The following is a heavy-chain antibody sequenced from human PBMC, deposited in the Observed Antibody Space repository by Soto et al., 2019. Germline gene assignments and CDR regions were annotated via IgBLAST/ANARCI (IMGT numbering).Heavy chain of an antibody. CDR1: GYTFTSYD. J-gene: IGHJ6*02. CDR3: ARGPGVKIFGVVTPYYYGMDV. V-gene: IGHV1-8*01. D-gene: IGHD3-3*01. Sequence: ASVKVSCKASGYTFTSYDINWVRQATGQGLEWMGWMNPNSGNTGYAQKFQGRVTMTRNTSISTAYMELSSLRSEDTAVYYCARGPGVKIFGVVTPYYYGMDVWGQGPTVTVYS. CDR2: MNPNSGNT.